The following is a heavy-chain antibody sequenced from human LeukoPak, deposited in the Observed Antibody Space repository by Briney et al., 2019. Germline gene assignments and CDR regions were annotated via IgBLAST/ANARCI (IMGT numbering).Heavy chain of an antibody. V-gene: IGHV3-66*01. D-gene: IGHD4-17*01. J-gene: IGHJ4*02. CDR2: IYTGGSA. CDR3: ARGNEYGDYGVSST. Sequence: GGSLRLSCAASGFTVSSNYMSWVRQAPGKGLEWVSVIYTGGSAYYADSVKGRFTISRDNSKNTLFLQLNSLRAEDTAVYYCARGNEYGDYGVSSTWGQGTLVTVSS. CDR1: GFTVSSNY.